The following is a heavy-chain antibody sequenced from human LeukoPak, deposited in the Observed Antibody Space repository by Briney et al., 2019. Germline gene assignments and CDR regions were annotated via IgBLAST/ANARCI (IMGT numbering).Heavy chain of an antibody. D-gene: IGHD6-13*01. CDR3: ASQRTAGSLALYFEY. J-gene: IGHJ4*02. CDR2: IIPIFHTA. Sequence: SVKVSCKASGGTFSSYAISWVRQAPGQGLEWMGGIIPIFHTANYAQKFQGRVTITAAESTSTAYKDLSSLRSEDTAVYYCASQRTAGSLALYFEYWGQGTLVTVSS. CDR1: GGTFSSYA. V-gene: IGHV1-69*13.